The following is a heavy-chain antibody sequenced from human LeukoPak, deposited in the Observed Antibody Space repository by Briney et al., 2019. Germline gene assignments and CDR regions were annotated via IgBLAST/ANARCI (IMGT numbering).Heavy chain of an antibody. J-gene: IGHJ4*02. CDR1: GGSISSSNW. CDR2: IYHSGST. Sequence: SETLSLTCAVSGGSISSSNWWSWVRQPPGKGLEWIGEIYHSGSTNYNPSLKSRVTISVDKSKNQFSLKLSSVTAADTAVYYCASGGLNTADINFDYWGQGTLVTVSS. V-gene: IGHV4-4*02. D-gene: IGHD2-2*02. CDR3: ASGGLNTADINFDY.